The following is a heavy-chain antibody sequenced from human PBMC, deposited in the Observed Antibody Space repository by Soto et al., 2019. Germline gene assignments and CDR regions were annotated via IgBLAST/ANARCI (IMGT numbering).Heavy chain of an antibody. V-gene: IGHV3-11*03. Sequence: ALRLSCVASGFTFSDHYMTWIRQAPGKGLEWLSYISTSSSYTNYADSVKGRFTISRDNAMNSLYLQMNSLRAEDTAVYYCARLRLTGYFDYWGQGTLVTVSS. J-gene: IGHJ4*02. CDR2: ISTSSSYT. CDR3: ARLRLTGYFDY. CDR1: GFTFSDHY.